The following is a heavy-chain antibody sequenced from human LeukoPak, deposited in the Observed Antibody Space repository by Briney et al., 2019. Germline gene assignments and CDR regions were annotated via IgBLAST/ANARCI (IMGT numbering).Heavy chain of an antibody. CDR2: ISAYNGNT. CDR1: GYTFTSYG. V-gene: IGHV1-18*01. Sequence: ASVKVSCKASGYTFTSYGISWVRQAPGQGLEWMGWISAYNGNTNYAQKLQGRVTMTTDTSTSTAYMELRSLRSDDTAVYYCASAITKAMVRGVSYAFDIWGQGTMVTVSS. CDR3: ASAITKAMVRGVSYAFDI. J-gene: IGHJ3*02. D-gene: IGHD3-10*01.